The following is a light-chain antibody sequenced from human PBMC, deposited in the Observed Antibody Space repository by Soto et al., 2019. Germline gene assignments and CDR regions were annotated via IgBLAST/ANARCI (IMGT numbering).Light chain of an antibody. Sequence: EIVLTQSPDTLAVSPGEVATLSCWASQSVTSNLAWYQQKRGQAPRLLIYAASTRATGVPARFSGSGSGTEFTLTISSLQSGDFAVYYCQQYNNWPPITFGQGTRLEIK. CDR3: QQYNNWPPIT. V-gene: IGKV3D-15*01. CDR2: AAS. CDR1: QSVTSN. J-gene: IGKJ5*01.